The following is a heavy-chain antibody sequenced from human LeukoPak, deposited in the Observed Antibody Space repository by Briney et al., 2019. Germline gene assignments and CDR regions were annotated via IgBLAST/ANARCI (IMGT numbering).Heavy chain of an antibody. CDR2: INHSGST. D-gene: IGHD5-24*01. J-gene: IGHJ4*02. CDR3: ARSDARDGYNNY. CDR1: GGSFSGYY. V-gene: IGHV4-34*01. Sequence: PSETLSLTCAVYGGSFSGYYWSWIRQPPGKGLEWIGEINHSGSTNYNPSLKSRVTISVDTSKNQFSLKLSSVTAADTAVYYCARSDARDGYNNYWGQGTLVTVSS.